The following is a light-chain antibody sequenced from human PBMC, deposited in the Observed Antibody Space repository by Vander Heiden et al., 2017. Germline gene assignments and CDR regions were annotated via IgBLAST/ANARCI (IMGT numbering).Light chain of an antibody. CDR2: WAS. Sequence: DIVMTQSPDSLAVSLGERATINCKSSQSVLYSSNNKNYLAWYQQKPGQPPKLLIYWASTREYGVPDRFSGSGSGTDFTLTSSSLQAEDVAVYYVQQDYSTGTFGPGTKVDIK. V-gene: IGKV4-1*01. CDR3: QQDYSTGT. CDR1: QSVLYSSNNKNY. J-gene: IGKJ3*01.